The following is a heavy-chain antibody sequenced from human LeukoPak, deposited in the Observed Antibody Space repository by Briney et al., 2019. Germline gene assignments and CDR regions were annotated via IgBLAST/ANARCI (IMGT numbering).Heavy chain of an antibody. D-gene: IGHD5-18*01. V-gene: IGHV4-39*01. J-gene: IGHJ6*02. CDR2: IYYSGST. Sequence: SETLSLTCTVSGGSISSRSYYWGWLRQPPGKGLEWIGSIYYSGSTYYNPSLKSRVTISVDTSKNQFSLKLSSVTAADTAVYYCAGLELGSGYYYYYGMDVWGQGTTVTVSS. CDR3: AGLELGSGYYYYYGMDV. CDR1: GGSISSRSYY.